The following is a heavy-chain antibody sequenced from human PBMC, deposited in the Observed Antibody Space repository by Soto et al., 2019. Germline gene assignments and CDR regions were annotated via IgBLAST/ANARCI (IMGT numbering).Heavy chain of an antibody. Sequence: SETLSLTCAVSGGSISSGGYSWNWIRQPPGKGLEWIGYIYHSGSTLYNPSLKSRVTISVDTSKNQFSLKLSSVTAADTAVYYCARDSAYYDILTGYYNVYYFDYWGQGTLVTVSS. D-gene: IGHD3-9*01. V-gene: IGHV4-30-2*01. CDR2: IYHSGST. J-gene: IGHJ4*02. CDR1: GGSISSGGYS. CDR3: ARDSAYYDILTGYYNVYYFDY.